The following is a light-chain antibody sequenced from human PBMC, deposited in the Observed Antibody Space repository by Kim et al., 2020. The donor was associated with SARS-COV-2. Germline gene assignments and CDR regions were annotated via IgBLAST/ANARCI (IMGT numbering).Light chain of an antibody. J-gene: IGLJ2*01. Sequence: ELTQPPSASGTPGQRVTISCSGSTSNIGNNYVYWYQQRPGTAPKLLIYRNHQRPSGVPDRFSGSKSDTSASLAISGLRSEDEADYYCAAWDDTLSALFGGGTKLTVL. CDR3: AAWDDTLSAL. V-gene: IGLV1-47*01. CDR2: RNH. CDR1: TSNIGNNY.